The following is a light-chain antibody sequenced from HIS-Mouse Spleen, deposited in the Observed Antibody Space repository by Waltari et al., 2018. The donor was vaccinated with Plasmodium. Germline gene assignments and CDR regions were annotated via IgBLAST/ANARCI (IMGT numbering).Light chain of an antibody. J-gene: IGKJ2*01. CDR1: QGIRND. Sequence: AIQMTQSPSSLSASVGDRVTITCRASQGIRNDLGWYQQKPGKSHKLLISAASSLQSGVRSRFSGSGSGTDFTLTISSLQPEDFATDYCLQDYKYPYTFGQGTKLEIK. V-gene: IGKV1-6*01. CDR2: AAS. CDR3: LQDYKYPYT.